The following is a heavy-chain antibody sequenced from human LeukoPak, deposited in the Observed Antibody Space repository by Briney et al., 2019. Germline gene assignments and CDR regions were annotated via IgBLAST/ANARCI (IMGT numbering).Heavy chain of an antibody. V-gene: IGHV4-59*01. CDR3: ARTHSSSWYLGYYGMDV. D-gene: IGHD6-13*01. CDR1: GGSISSYC. J-gene: IGHJ6*02. CDR2: IYYSGST. Sequence: SETLSLTCTVSGGSISSYCWSWIRQPPGKGLEWIGYIYYSGSTNYNPSLKSRVTISVDTSKSQFSLKLSSVTAADTAVYYCARTHSSSWYLGYYGMDVWGQGTTVTVSS.